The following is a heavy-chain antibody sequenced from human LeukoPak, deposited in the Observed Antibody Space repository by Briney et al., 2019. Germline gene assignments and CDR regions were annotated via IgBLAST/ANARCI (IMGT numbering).Heavy chain of an antibody. J-gene: IGHJ4*02. CDR3: ARMLWFGEIPQNYYFDY. CDR2: IYSGGST. D-gene: IGHD3-10*01. Sequence: GGSLRLSCAASGFTVSSNYMSWVRQAPGKGLGWVSVIYSGGSTYYGDSVKGRFTISRDNSKNTLYLQMNSLRAEDTAVYYCARMLWFGEIPQNYYFDYWGQGTLVTVSS. CDR1: GFTVSSNY. V-gene: IGHV3-53*01.